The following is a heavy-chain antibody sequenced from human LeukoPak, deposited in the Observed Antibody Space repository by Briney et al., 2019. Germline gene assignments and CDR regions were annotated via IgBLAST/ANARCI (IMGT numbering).Heavy chain of an antibody. V-gene: IGHV3-30*04. D-gene: IGHD5-18*01. CDR3: ARGIRNFDY. J-gene: IGHJ4*02. CDR2: ISFDGGKT. Sequence: GGSLRLSCAASRFTFTTSSMHWVRQAPGKGLEWVALISFDGGKTSYADSVRGRFTISRDNSKNTLYLQMDSLKTEDTGVYYCARGIRNFDYWGQGTLVTVSS. CDR1: RFTFTTSS.